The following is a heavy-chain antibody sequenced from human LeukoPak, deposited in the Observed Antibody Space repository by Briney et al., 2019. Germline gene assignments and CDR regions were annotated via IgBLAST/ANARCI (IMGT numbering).Heavy chain of an antibody. V-gene: IGHV4-38-2*02. CDR1: GYSISSGYY. CDR2: IYHSGST. Sequence: SETLSLTCTVSGYSISSGYYWGWIWQPPGKGLEWIGSIYHSGSTYYNPSLKSRVTISVDTSKNQFSLKLSSVTAADTAVYYCARGGYYDSSRGDYWGQGTLVTVSS. D-gene: IGHD3-22*01. J-gene: IGHJ4*02. CDR3: ARGGYYDSSRGDY.